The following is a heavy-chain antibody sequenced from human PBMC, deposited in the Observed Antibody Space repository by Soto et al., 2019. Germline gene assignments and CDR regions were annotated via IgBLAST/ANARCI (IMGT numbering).Heavy chain of an antibody. D-gene: IGHD2-15*01. CDR1: GGSISSYY. J-gene: IGHJ5*02. V-gene: IGHV4-59*01. Sequence: SETLSLTCTVSGGSISSYYWSWIRQPPGKGLEWIGYIYYSGSTNYNPSLKSRVTISVDTSKNQFSLKLSSVTAADTAVYYCARSVVAAGYRWFDPWGQGTLVTVSS. CDR3: ARSVVAAGYRWFDP. CDR2: IYYSGST.